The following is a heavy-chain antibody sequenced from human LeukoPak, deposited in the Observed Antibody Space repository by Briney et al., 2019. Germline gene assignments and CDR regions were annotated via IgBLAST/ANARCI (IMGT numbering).Heavy chain of an antibody. CDR2: ISSSSGSGRYI. D-gene: IGHD3-10*01. CDR3: ARDYGRSRDYGMDV. Sequence: GGSLRLSCAASGFTFRSYAMNWVRQAPGKWLEWVSFISSSSGSGRYIDYADSVKGRFTISRDNAKNTLYLQMNSLRAEDTAMYYCARDYGRSRDYGMDVWGQGTTVTVSS. V-gene: IGHV3-21*01. CDR1: GFTFRSYA. J-gene: IGHJ6*02.